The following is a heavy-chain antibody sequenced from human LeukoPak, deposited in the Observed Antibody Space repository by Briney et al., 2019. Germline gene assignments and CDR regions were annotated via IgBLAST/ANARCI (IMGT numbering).Heavy chain of an antibody. J-gene: IGHJ4*02. CDR3: AKLALWFGELSY. D-gene: IGHD3-10*01. CDR2: ISGSGGST. CDR1: GFTFSSYA. V-gene: IGHV3-23*01. Sequence: GGSLRLSCAASGFTFSSYAMGWVRQAPGKGLEWVSAISGSGGSTYYADSVKGRFTISRGNSKNTLYLQMNSLRAEDTAVYYCAKLALWFGELSYWGQGTLVTVSS.